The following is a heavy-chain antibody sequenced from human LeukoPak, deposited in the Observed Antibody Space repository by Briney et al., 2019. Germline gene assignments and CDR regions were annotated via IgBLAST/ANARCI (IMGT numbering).Heavy chain of an antibody. CDR3: ARLEGYGGSYYFDY. CDR1: GGTFSSYA. D-gene: IGHD2-15*01. J-gene: IGHJ4*02. V-gene: IGHV1-69*13. CDR2: IIPIFGTA. Sequence: SVTVSCKASGGTFSSYAISWVRQAPGQGLEWMGGIIPIFGTANYAQKFQGRVTITADESTSTAYMELSSLRSEDTAVYYCARLEGYGGSYYFDYWGQGTLVTVSS.